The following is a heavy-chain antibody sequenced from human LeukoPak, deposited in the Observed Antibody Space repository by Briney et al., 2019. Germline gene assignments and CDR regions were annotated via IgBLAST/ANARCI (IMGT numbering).Heavy chain of an antibody. J-gene: IGHJ3*02. D-gene: IGHD1-26*01. CDR2: ISAYNGHT. Sequence: ASVKVSCYASSYTFTSYGISWVRQAPGQGLEWMGWISAYNGHTNYAQKFQGRVTMTTDTSTSTAYMELRSLRSDDTAVYYCARGGRWELPRPYAFDIWGQGTMVTVSS. V-gene: IGHV1-18*01. CDR3: ARGGRWELPRPYAFDI. CDR1: SYTFTSYG.